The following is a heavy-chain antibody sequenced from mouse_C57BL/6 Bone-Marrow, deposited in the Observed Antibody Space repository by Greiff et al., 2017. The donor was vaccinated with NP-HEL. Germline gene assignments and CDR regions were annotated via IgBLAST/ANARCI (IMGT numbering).Heavy chain of an antibody. CDR3: ARSVYGNYDYYAMDY. V-gene: IGHV1-69*01. Sequence: VQLQQPGAELVMPGASVKLSCKASGYTFTSYWMHWVKQRPGQGLEWIGEIDPSDSYTNYNQKFKGKSTLTVDKSSSTAYMQLSSLTSEDSAVYYCARSVYGNYDYYAMDYWGQGTSVTVSS. CDR1: GYTFTSYW. J-gene: IGHJ4*01. CDR2: IDPSDSYT. D-gene: IGHD2-1*01.